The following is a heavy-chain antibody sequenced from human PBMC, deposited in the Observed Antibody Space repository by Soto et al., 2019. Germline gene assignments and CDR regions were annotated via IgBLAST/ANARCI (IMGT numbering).Heavy chain of an antibody. CDR3: AKGSTYGSGSYSDY. V-gene: IGHV3-23*01. CDR2: ISGSGGST. CDR1: GFTFSSYA. Sequence: EVQLLDSGGGLVQPGGSQRLSCAASGFTFSSYAMSWVRQAPGKGLEWVSAISGSGGSTYYADSAKGRFTISRDNSKNTLYLQMNSLRAEDTAVYYCAKGSTYGSGSYSDYWGQGTLVTVSS. D-gene: IGHD3-10*01. J-gene: IGHJ4*02.